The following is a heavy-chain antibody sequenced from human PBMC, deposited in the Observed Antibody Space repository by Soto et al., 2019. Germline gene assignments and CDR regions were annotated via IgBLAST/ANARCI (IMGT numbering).Heavy chain of an antibody. CDR1: GYTFTSYG. CDR2: ISAYNGNT. CDR3: AREDYDSSGYYKPDAFDI. D-gene: IGHD3-22*01. V-gene: IGHV1-18*01. Sequence: ASVKVSCKASGYTFTSYGISWVRQAPGQGHEWMGWISAYNGNTNYAQKLQGRVTMTTDTSTSTAYMELRSLRSDDTAVYYCAREDYDSSGYYKPDAFDIWGQGTMVTVSS. J-gene: IGHJ3*02.